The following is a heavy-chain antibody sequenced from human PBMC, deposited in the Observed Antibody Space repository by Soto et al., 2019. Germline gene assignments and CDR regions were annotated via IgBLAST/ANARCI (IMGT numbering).Heavy chain of an antibody. Sequence: SETLSITCSVSGFSITIINLCSWFRRPPGKGLEWIGEIYPSGNVNSNALLNSRVTISVDKAKNQFSVKMTSVTAADTAVYYCARVMGVASGGPLDSWGQGTQVTVSS. CDR3: ARVMGVASGGPLDS. CDR1: GFSITIINL. V-gene: IGHV4-4*02. D-gene: IGHD2-15*01. J-gene: IGHJ4*02. CDR2: IYPSGNV.